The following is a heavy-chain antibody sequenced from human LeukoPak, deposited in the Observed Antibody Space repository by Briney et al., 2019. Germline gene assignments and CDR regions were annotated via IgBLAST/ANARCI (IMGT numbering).Heavy chain of an antibody. CDR2: ISGSGGST. CDR3: AKYAYCSSTSCRDWFDP. V-gene: IGHV3-23*01. J-gene: IGHJ5*02. D-gene: IGHD2-2*01. Sequence: GGSLRLSCAASGFPFSSYAMSWVRQAPGKGLEWVSAISGSGGSTYYADSVKGRFTISRDNSKNTLYLQMNSLRAEDTAVHYCAKYAYCSSTSCRDWFDPWGQGTLVTVSS. CDR1: GFPFSSYA.